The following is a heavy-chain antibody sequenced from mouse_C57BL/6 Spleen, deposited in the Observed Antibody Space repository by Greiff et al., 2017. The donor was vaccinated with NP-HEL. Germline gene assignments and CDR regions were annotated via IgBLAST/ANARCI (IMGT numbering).Heavy chain of an antibody. V-gene: IGHV1-54*01. J-gene: IGHJ2*01. CDR1: GYAFTNYL. CDR2: INPGSGGT. Sequence: QVQLKQSGAELVRPGTSVKVSCKASGYAFTNYLIEWVKQRPGQGLEWIGVINPGSGGTNYNEKFKGKATLTADKSSSTAYMQLSSLTSEDSAVYFCARFGGDYFDYWGQGTTLTVSS. CDR3: ARFGGDYFDY.